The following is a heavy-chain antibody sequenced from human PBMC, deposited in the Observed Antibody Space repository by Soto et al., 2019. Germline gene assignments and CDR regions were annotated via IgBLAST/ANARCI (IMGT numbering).Heavy chain of an antibody. CDR2: VDPSNNHV. V-gene: IGHV1-46*03. Sequence: ASVKVSCKASGFPLSTSYMHWVRQAPGQGLEWVGRVDPSNNHVHYARNFEGRLTVTSDTSTSTIYMELRSLTFDDTALYYCAREPSETCWFDPWGPGNLVPVSS. CDR3: AREPSETCWFDP. CDR1: GFPLSTSY. D-gene: IGHD3-3*01. J-gene: IGHJ5*02.